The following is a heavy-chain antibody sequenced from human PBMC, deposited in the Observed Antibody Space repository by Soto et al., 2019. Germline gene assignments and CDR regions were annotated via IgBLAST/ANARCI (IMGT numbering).Heavy chain of an antibody. D-gene: IGHD3-10*01. V-gene: IGHV1-8*01. CDR2: MNPNSGNT. Sequence: AVKVSCKASGYTCTSYDINWVRQATGQGLEWMGWMNPNSGNTGYAQKFQGRVTMTRNTSISTAYMELSSLRSEDTAAYYCARENRASPARAYYGMDVWGQGTTVTVSS. CDR3: ARENRASPARAYYGMDV. J-gene: IGHJ6*02. CDR1: GYTCTSYD.